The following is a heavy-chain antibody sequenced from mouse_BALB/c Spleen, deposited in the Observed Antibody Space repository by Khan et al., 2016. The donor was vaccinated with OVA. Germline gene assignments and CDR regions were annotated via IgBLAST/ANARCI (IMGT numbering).Heavy chain of an antibody. CDR3: ARGNWAY. CDR2: INSGSSTI. D-gene: IGHD4-1*01. CDR1: GFTFSSFG. V-gene: IGHV5-17*02. J-gene: IGHJ2*01. Sequence: EVMLVESGGGLVQPGGSRKLSCAASGFTFSSFGMHWVRQAPEKGLEWVAYINSGSSTIYYADPVKGRFTISRDTPKNTLFLQMTSLRSEDTAMYYCARGNWAYWGQGTTLTVSS.